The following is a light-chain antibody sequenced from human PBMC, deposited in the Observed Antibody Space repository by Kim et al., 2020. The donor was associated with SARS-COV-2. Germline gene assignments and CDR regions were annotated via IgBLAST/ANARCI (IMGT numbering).Light chain of an antibody. CDR3: NSRDSTGKRWV. Sequence: SSELTQDPAVSVALGQTVKITCQGDSLRSYYASWYQQKPGQAPILVINGRNNRPSGIPDRFSGSSSVNTASLTITGAQAEDEADYYCNSRDSTGKRWVFGTGTKVTVL. J-gene: IGLJ1*01. CDR1: SLRSYY. V-gene: IGLV3-19*01. CDR2: GRN.